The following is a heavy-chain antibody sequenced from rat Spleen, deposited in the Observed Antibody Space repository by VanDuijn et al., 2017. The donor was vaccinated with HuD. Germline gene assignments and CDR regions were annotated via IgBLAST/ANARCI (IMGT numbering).Heavy chain of an antibody. Sequence: EVQLVESGGGLVQPGRSLKLSCAASGFTFSDYNMAWVRQAPKKGLEWVATISYDGSSTYYRDSVKGRFTISRDNAKSTLYLQMDSLRSEDTATYYCAREITMGWGQGVMVTVSS. J-gene: IGHJ2*01. V-gene: IGHV5-7*01. CDR2: ISYDGSST. D-gene: IGHD1-12*01. CDR1: GFTFSDYN. CDR3: AREITMG.